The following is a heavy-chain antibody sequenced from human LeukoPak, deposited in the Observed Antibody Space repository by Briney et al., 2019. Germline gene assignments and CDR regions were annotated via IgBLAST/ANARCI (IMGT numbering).Heavy chain of an antibody. Sequence: GGSLSLSCAASGFTFNNYAMAWVRQAPGKGLEWVSAISGSGGRTYYADSVKGRFTISGDKSKNALYLQLNSLRAEDTAIYYCARYGVFGDTPRGHFDYWGQGTLVTVSA. J-gene: IGHJ4*02. D-gene: IGHD3-10*02. CDR2: ISGSGGRT. V-gene: IGHV3-23*01. CDR1: GFTFNNYA. CDR3: ARYGVFGDTPRGHFDY.